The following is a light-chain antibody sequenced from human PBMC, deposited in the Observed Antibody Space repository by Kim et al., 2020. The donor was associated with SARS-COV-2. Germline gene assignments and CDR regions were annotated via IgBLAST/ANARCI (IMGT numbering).Light chain of an antibody. CDR1: QSISSAL. V-gene: IGKV3-20*01. Sequence: EIVLTQSLGTLSLSPGETATLSCRASQSISSALLAWYQQRPGQAPRLLMSGASIRATGIPDRFSGSGSGTDFTLTISRLETDDFAVYYCQQYGTTPLTFGGGTKLEI. CDR3: QQYGTTPLT. J-gene: IGKJ4*01. CDR2: GAS.